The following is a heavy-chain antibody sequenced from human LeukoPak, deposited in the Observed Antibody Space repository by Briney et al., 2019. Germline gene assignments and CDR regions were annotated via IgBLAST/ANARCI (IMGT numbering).Heavy chain of an antibody. Sequence: SETLSLTCTVSGASISRDTYFWGWIRQSPEKGLEWIGSIDSSGTTHYNSSLKSRVIISVDTSKNQVSLNLTSVTFADTAVYYCPRHGYIQFWLYWGQGTQVIVSS. CDR2: IDSSGTT. J-gene: IGHJ4*02. V-gene: IGHV4-39*01. CDR1: GASISRDTYF. D-gene: IGHD5-18*01. CDR3: PRHGYIQFWLY.